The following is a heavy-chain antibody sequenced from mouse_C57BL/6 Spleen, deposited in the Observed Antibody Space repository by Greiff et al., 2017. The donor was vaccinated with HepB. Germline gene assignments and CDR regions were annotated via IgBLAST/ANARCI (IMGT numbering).Heavy chain of an antibody. CDR1: GYTFTSYW. V-gene: IGHV1-61*01. CDR2: IYPSDSET. J-gene: IGHJ4*01. D-gene: IGHD2-4*01. Sequence: QVQLQQPGAELVRPGSSVKLSCKASGYTFTSYWMDWVKQRPGQGLEWIGNIYPSDSETHYNQKFKDKATLTVDKSSSTAYMQLSSLTSEDSAVYYCAREGAYCDYDEDYYAMDGWGQGASVTVST. CDR3: AREGAYCDYDEDYYAMDG.